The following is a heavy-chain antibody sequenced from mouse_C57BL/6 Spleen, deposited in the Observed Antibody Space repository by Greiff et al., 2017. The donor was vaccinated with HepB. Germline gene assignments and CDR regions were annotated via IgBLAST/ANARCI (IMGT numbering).Heavy chain of an antibody. V-gene: IGHV5-16*01. CDR3: AREGNYGSSYHWYFDV. J-gene: IGHJ1*03. CDR2: INYDGSST. CDR1: GFTFSDYY. D-gene: IGHD1-1*01. Sequence: EVMLVESEGGLVQPGSSMKLSCTASGFTFSDYYMAWVRQVPEKGLEWVANINYDGSSTYYLDSLKSRFIISRDNAKNILYLQMSSLKSEDTATYYCAREGNYGSSYHWYFDVWGTGTTVTVSS.